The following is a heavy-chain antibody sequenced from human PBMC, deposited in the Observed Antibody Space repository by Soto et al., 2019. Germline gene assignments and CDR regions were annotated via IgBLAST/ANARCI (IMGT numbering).Heavy chain of an antibody. J-gene: IGHJ4*02. CDR2: MNQDGSES. Sequence: EVQLVESGGGLVQPGGSLRLSCAASGFSLSCYWMSWVRQAPGKGLEWGANMNQDGSESDYVGSVKGRFTFTRDNAKNSLYLQMNCLRADDTAVYYCARLSTSAGRRDLACWGQVTLVTVSS. CDR3: ARLSTSAGRRDLAC. V-gene: IGHV3-7*01. CDR1: GFSLSCYW.